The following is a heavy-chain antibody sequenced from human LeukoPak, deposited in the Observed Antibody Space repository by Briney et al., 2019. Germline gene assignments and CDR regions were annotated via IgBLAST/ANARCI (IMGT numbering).Heavy chain of an antibody. J-gene: IGHJ4*02. D-gene: IGHD3-10*01. Sequence: AGGSLRLSCAASGFTFSSDAMSWVRQAPGKGLEWVSAISGSGGTTYYADSVKGRFTISRDNSKNTLYLQMNSLRAEDTAVYSCAKGADYGSVFDYWGQGTLVTVSS. V-gene: IGHV3-23*01. CDR1: GFTFSSDA. CDR3: AKGADYGSVFDY. CDR2: ISGSGGTT.